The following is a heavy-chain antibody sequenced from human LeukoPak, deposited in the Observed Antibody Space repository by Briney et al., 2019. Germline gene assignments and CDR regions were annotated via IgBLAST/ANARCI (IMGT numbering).Heavy chain of an antibody. CDR3: AKGAGGFSYYNWFDP. CDR2: IYYSGTT. CDR1: GGSISSSPYY. V-gene: IGHV4-39*07. Sequence: SETLSLTCTVSGGSISSSPYYWGWVRQPPGKGLEWIGSIYYSGTTHYNPSLESRVTISVDTSKNQFSLKLASVTAADTAIYYCAKGAGGFSYYNWFDPWGQGTLVTVSS. J-gene: IGHJ5*02. D-gene: IGHD5-18*01.